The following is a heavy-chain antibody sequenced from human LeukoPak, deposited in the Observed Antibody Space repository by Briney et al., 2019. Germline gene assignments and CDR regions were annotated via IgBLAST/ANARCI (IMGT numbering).Heavy chain of an antibody. CDR2: IYYSGST. CDR1: GGSISSGGYY. V-gene: IGHV4-31*03. Sequence: SETLSLTCTVSGGSISSGGYYWSWIRQHPGKGLEWIGYIYYSGSTYYNPSLKSRVTISVDTSKNQFSLKLSSVTAADTAVYYCARDPSYDTGPDDAFDIWGQGTMITVSS. CDR3: ARDPSYDTGPDDAFDI. D-gene: IGHD3-22*01. J-gene: IGHJ3*02.